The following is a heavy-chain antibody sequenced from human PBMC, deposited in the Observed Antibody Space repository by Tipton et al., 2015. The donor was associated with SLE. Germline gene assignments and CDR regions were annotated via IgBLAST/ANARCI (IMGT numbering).Heavy chain of an antibody. CDR1: GFTFSSYG. V-gene: IGHV3-30*18. D-gene: IGHD7-27*01. CDR2: ISYDGSNK. J-gene: IGHJ4*02. Sequence: SLRLSCAASGFTFSSYGMHWVRQAPGKGLEWVAVISYDGSNKYYADSVKGRFTISRDNSKNTLYLQMNSLRAEDTAVYYCAKDPRPTGEMEDYFDYWGQGTLVTVSS. CDR3: AKDPRPTGEMEDYFDY.